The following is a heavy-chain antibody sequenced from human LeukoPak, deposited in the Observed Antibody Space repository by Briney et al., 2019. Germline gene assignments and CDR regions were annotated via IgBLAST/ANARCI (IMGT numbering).Heavy chain of an antibody. CDR2: IIPIFGTA. CDR3: ARVPMRGATALDY. V-gene: IGHV1-69*05. D-gene: IGHD1-26*01. CDR1: GGTFSSYA. J-gene: IGHJ4*02. Sequence: SVKVSCKASGGTFSSYAISWVRQAPGQGLEWMGGIIPIFGTANFAQKFQGRVTITTDESTSTAYMELSSLRSEDTAVYYCARVPMRGATALDYWGQGTLVTVSS.